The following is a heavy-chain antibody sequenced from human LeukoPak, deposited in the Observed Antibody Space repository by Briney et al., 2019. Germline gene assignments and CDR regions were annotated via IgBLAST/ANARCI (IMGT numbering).Heavy chain of an antibody. J-gene: IGHJ6*03. V-gene: IGHV4-39*07. CDR2: IYYSGSA. Sequence: PSETLSLTCTVSDGSISSSSYYWGWIRQPPGKGLEWIGSIYYSGSANYNPSLKSRVTLSVDTSKNQLSLILNSVTAADTAVFYCATEPTRTPYYYMDVWGTGNHGHRLL. CDR1: DGSISSSSYY. CDR3: ATEPTRTPYYYMDV. D-gene: IGHD1-1*01.